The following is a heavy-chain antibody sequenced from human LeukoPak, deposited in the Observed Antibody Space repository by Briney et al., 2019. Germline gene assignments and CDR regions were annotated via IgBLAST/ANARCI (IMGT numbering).Heavy chain of an antibody. CDR1: GGTFSSYA. Sequence: SVKVSCKASGGTFSSYAISWVRQAPGQGLEWMGGIIPIFGTANYAQKFQGRVTITADESTSTAYMELSSLRSEDTTVYYCVTGQVGNHIVVVVADYWGQGTLVTVSS. CDR3: VTGQVGNHIVVVVADY. V-gene: IGHV1-69*13. J-gene: IGHJ4*02. D-gene: IGHD2-15*01. CDR2: IIPIFGTA.